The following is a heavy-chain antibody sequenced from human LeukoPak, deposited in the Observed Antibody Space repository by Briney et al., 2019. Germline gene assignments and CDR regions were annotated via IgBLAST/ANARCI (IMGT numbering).Heavy chain of an antibody. Sequence: PGGSLRLSCAASGFTFSSYAIHWVRQAPGKGLEYVSSISGNGDSTFYANSVKGRFTISRDNSKNTLYLQMGSLRAEDIAVYYCARVGYSSPFDYWGQGTLVTVSS. CDR3: ARVGYSSPFDY. D-gene: IGHD6-13*01. CDR2: ISGNGDST. V-gene: IGHV3-64*01. J-gene: IGHJ4*02. CDR1: GFTFSSYA.